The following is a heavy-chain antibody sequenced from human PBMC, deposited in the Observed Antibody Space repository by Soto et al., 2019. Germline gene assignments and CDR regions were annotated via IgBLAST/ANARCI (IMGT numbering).Heavy chain of an antibody. D-gene: IGHD1-20*01. CDR3: TRHSSQYNYYMDV. CDR2: ISSKANNYAI. CDR1: GFTFSGSA. V-gene: IGHV3-73*01. Sequence: EVQLVESGGGLVQPGGSLKLSCAASGFTFSGSAMHWVRQASGKGLEWVGRISSKANNYAIAYAASVKGRFTISRDESKSTAFLQMNSLKTEDTAVYYCTRHSSQYNYYMDVWGKGTTVTVSS. J-gene: IGHJ6*03.